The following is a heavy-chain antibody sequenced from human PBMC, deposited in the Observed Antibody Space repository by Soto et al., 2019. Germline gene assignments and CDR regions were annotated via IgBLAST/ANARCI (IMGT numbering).Heavy chain of an antibody. J-gene: IGHJ4*02. CDR1: GFTFSSNG. D-gene: IGHD3-9*01. Sequence: QVWLVESGGGVVQPGTSLRLSCAGSGFTFSSNGFHWVRQAPGKGLECVATIWYDGSRKEYSDSMKARFTVSRYDSKSTVFRLLSSLRVEDTAVYFCERDGGGDALTGPILENWGQGNLVSVS. CDR3: ERDGGGDALTGPILEN. V-gene: IGHV3-33*01. CDR2: IWYDGSRK.